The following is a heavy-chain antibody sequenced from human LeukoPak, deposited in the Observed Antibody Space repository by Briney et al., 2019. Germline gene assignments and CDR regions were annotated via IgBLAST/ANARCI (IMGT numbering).Heavy chain of an antibody. V-gene: IGHV4-61*08. J-gene: IGHJ6*03. CDR2: IYYSGST. CDR3: ARAPYYYGSGSYYESYYYYYMDV. Sequence: PSETLSLTCTVSGDSISSGDYYWSWIRQPPGKGLEWIGYIYYSGSTNYNPSLKSRVTISVDTSKNQFSLKLSSVTAADTAVYYCARAPYYYGSGSYYESYYYYYMDVWGKGTTVTVSS. D-gene: IGHD3-10*01. CDR1: GDSISSGDYY.